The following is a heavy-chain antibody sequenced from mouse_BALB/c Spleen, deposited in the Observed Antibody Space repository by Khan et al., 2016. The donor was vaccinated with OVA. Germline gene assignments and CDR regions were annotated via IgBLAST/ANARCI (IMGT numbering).Heavy chain of an antibody. CDR3: ARHEGRWVDGYYGYFDV. V-gene: IGHV5-9-1*01. D-gene: IGHD2-3*01. CDR1: GFTFSSYA. J-gene: IGHJ1*01. Sequence: DVMLVESGGGLVKPGGSLKLSCAASGFTFSSYAMSWVRQTPEKRLEWVATISSGGSYTYYPDSVKGRFTISRDNAKNTLYLQMSSLRSEDTAMYDCARHEGRWVDGYYGYFDVWGAGTTVTVSS. CDR2: ISSGGSYT.